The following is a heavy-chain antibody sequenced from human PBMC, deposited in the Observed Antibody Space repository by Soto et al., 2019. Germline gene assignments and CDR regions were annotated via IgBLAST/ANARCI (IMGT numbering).Heavy chain of an antibody. CDR2: INHSGST. CDR3: ARGLPSIAAAGSWFDP. Sequence: SETLSLTCAVYGGSFSGYYWSWIRQPPGKGLEWIGEINHSGSTNYNPSLKSRVTISVDTSKNQFSLKLSSVTAADTAVYYGARGLPSIAAAGSWFDPWGQGTLVTVSS. D-gene: IGHD6-13*01. V-gene: IGHV4-34*01. CDR1: GGSFSGYY. J-gene: IGHJ5*02.